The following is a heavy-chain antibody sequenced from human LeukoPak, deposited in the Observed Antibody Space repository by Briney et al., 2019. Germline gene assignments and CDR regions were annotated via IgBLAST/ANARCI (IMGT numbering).Heavy chain of an antibody. V-gene: IGHV3-23*01. CDR3: AKGPGVVVVPAAHFDY. J-gene: IGHJ4*02. CDR1: GFTFSSYA. D-gene: IGHD2-2*01. CDR2: ISGSGGST. Sequence: PGGSLRLSCAASGFTFSSYAMSWVRQAPGKGLEWVSAISGSGGSTYYADSVKGRFTISRDNSKNTLYLQMNSLRADDTAVYYCAKGPGVVVVPAAHFDYWGQGTLVTVSS.